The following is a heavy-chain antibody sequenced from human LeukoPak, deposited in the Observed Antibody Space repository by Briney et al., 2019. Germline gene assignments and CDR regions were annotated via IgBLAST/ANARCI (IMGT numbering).Heavy chain of an antibody. Sequence: SETLSLTCDVSGGSISSNTAYWAWIRQPPGKGLEWIGSIYYSELTHDNPSLKSRVSISIDSSKNQFSLKVTSVTAADTAIYYCASGSFEDYADFGRGDYFDSWGQGTLVTVSS. CDR2: IYYSELT. D-gene: IGHD4-17*01. CDR1: GGSISSNTAY. CDR3: ASGSFEDYADFGRGDYFDS. V-gene: IGHV4-39*01. J-gene: IGHJ4*02.